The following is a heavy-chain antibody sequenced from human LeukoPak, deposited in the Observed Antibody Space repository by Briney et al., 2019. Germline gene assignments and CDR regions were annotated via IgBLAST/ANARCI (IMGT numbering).Heavy chain of an antibody. D-gene: IGHD3/OR15-3a*01. Sequence: GVSVKVSCKASGYTFTSYDINWVRQATGQGLEWMGWMNPKSGNTGYAQKFQGRVTMTKNTSITTAYMELNSLRSEDTAVYYCARALSWTTDSYYYMDVWGKGTTVTVSS. V-gene: IGHV1-8*01. CDR2: MNPKSGNT. CDR1: GYTFTSYD. CDR3: ARALSWTTDSYYYMDV. J-gene: IGHJ6*03.